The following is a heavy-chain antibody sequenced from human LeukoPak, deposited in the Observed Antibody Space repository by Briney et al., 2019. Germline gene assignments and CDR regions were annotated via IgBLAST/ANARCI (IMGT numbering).Heavy chain of an antibody. J-gene: IGHJ5*02. CDR1: GFTFSSYA. CDR3: AASGSYYLNWFDP. V-gene: IGHV3-30*04. D-gene: IGHD3-10*01. CDR2: ISYDGSNK. Sequence: PGGSLRLSCAASGFTFSSYAMHWVRQAPGKGLEWVAVISYDGSNKYYADSVKGRFTISRDNSKNTLYLQMNSLRAEDTAVYYCAASGSYYLNWFDPWGQGTLVTVSS.